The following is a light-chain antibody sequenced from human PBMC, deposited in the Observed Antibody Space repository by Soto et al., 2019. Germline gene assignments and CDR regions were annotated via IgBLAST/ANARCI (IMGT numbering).Light chain of an antibody. CDR2: MAS. J-gene: IGKJ1*01. CDR1: QSISSW. CDR3: QQYNDYSWT. V-gene: IGKV1-5*03. Sequence: DIQMTQSPSTLSASVGDRVTITCRASQSISSWLAWYQQKPGKAPKLLIYMASSLESGVPSRFSGSGSGTEFTLTISSLQPDDVAIYYCQQYNDYSWTFGQGTKVDI.